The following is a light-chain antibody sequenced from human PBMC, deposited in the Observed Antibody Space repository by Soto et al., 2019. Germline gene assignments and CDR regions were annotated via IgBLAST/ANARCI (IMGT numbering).Light chain of an antibody. Sequence: IVLTQSPGTLSLSPGEGATLSCRASESVSSNSLGWYQQKPGQAPRLLIYGASTRATGIPDRFSGSGSGTDFTLSISRLEPEDFVVYYCQQYDSSPRTFGLLTQVEI. CDR2: GAS. V-gene: IGKV3-20*01. CDR1: ESVSSNS. CDR3: QQYDSSPRT. J-gene: IGKJ1*01.